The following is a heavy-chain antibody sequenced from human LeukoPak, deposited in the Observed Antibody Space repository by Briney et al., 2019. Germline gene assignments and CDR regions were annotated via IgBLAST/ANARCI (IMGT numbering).Heavy chain of an antibody. CDR2: INHSGST. CDR3: ATGLTGIRAAAGTEKKWFDP. CDR1: GGSFSGYY. Sequence: SETLSLTCAVYGGSFSGYYWSWIRQPPGKGLEWIGEINHSGSTNYNPSLKSRVTISVDTSKNQFSLKLSSVTAADTAAYYCATGLTGIRAAAGTEKKWFDPWGQGTLVTVSS. V-gene: IGHV4-34*01. D-gene: IGHD6-13*01. J-gene: IGHJ5*02.